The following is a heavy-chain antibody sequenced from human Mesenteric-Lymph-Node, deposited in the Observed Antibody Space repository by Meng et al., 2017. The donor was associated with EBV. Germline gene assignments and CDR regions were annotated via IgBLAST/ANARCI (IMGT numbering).Heavy chain of an antibody. CDR2: IYQSGST. V-gene: IGHV4-4*02. D-gene: IGHD3-22*01. J-gene: IGHJ5*02. CDR3: ARESYYDSRGPWFDP. CDR1: GDSISSSNW. Sequence: HVHLPEPGPGLWKPSGTLSLACSVSGDSISSSNWWSWVRQPPGKGLEWIGEIYQSGSTNYNPSLKSRVTISVDKSKNHFSLKLSSVTAADTAVYYCARESYYDSRGPWFDPWGQGTLVTVSS.